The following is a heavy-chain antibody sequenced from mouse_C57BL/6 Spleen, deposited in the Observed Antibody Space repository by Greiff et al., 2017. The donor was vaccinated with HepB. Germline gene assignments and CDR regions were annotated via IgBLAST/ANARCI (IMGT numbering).Heavy chain of an antibody. D-gene: IGHD2-3*01. CDR1: GYAFTNYL. V-gene: IGHV1-54*01. CDR3: ARSPPMSSWFAD. J-gene: IGHJ3*01. CDR2: INPGSGGT. Sequence: QVQLQQSGAELVRPGTSVKVSCKASGYAFTNYLIEWVKQRTGQGLEWIGVINPGSGGTNYNEKFKGKATLTADKSSSTAYMQLSSLTSEDSAAYCCARSPPMSSWFADWGQGTLVTVSA.